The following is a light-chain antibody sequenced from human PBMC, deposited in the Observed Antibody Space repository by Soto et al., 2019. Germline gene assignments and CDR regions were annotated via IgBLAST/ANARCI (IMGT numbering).Light chain of an antibody. CDR3: QSYDSSLSALYV. Sequence: VLTQPPSVSGAPGQSVTISCTGSSSNIGAGYDVHWYQQLPGTAPKLLIYGNTNRPSGVPDRFSGSKSGTSASLAITGLQAEDEADYYCQSYDSSLSALYVFGTGTKVTVL. J-gene: IGLJ1*01. CDR1: SSNIGAGYD. V-gene: IGLV1-40*01. CDR2: GNT.